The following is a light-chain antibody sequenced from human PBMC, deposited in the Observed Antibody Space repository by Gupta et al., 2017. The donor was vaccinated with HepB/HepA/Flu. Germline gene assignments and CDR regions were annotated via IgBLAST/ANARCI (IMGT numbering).Light chain of an antibody. Sequence: DIVVTQSPDSLAVSLGERATINCRSSQNVFNTSNNKNHFAWYQQKVGQPPRLFLYWASTRQSGVPDRFSGGGSGTDFTLTITSLQAEDVAVYYCQQYFKTPVAFGQGTKVEIK. J-gene: IGKJ1*01. V-gene: IGKV4-1*01. CDR3: QQYFKTPVA. CDR1: QNVFNTSNNKNH. CDR2: WAS.